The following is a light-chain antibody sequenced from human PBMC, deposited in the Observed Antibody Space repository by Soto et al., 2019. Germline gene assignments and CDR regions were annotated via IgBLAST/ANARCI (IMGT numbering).Light chain of an antibody. V-gene: IGLV7-46*01. J-gene: IGLJ2*01. CDR3: SLSYTTARV. CDR2: DTT. Sequence: QAVVTQEPSLTVSPGGTVTLTCGSSTGAVTSGLYPYWFQQKPGQAPRTLIYDTTYRHSWTPARFSGSLLGGKAALTLSGAQPEDEADYYCSLSYTTARVFGGGTKLTVL. CDR1: TGAVTSGLY.